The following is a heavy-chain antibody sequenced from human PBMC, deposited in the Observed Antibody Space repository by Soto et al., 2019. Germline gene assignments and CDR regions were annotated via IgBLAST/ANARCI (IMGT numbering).Heavy chain of an antibody. V-gene: IGHV4-30-2*01. CDR3: ARKQLLLRFLEWSGGFDP. Sequence: SETLSLTCAVSGGSISSGGYSWSWIRQPPGKGLEWIGYIYHSGSTYYNPSLKSRVTISVDRSKNQFSLKLSSVTAADTAVYYCARKQLLLRFLEWSGGFDPWGQGTLVTVSS. CDR2: IYHSGST. J-gene: IGHJ5*02. D-gene: IGHD3-3*01. CDR1: GGSISSGGYS.